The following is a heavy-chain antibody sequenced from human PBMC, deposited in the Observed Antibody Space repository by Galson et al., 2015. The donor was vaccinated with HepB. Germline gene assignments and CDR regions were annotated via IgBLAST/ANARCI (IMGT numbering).Heavy chain of an antibody. CDR2: ISSSSSYT. Sequence: SLRLSCAASGFTVSDNYMSWIRQAPGKGLEWVSYISSSSSYTNYADSVKGRFTISRDNAKNSLYLQMNSLRAEDTAVYYCARDHSPNYDILTGYYAPDYWGQGTLVTVSS. CDR1: GFTVSDNY. J-gene: IGHJ4*02. D-gene: IGHD3-9*01. CDR3: ARDHSPNYDILTGYYAPDY. V-gene: IGHV3-11*05.